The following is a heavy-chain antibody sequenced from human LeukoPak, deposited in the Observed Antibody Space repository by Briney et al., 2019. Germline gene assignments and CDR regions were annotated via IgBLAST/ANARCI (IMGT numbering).Heavy chain of an antibody. CDR1: RYSFTNYG. D-gene: IGHD3-16*01. CDR2: ISGFNGNT. V-gene: IGHV1-18*01. CDR3: ASSRLGNSYNYFGMDV. Sequence: ASVKVSCKAFRYSFTNYGFTWVRRAPGQGLEWMAWISGFNGNTNYAQKFQGRVTVATDTSTSTAYMELRSLRSDDTAVYDCASSRLGNSYNYFGMDVWGQGTTVTVSS. J-gene: IGHJ6*02.